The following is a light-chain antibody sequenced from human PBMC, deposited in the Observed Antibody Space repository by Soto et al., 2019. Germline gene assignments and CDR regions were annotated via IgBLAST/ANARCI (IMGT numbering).Light chain of an antibody. J-gene: IGKJ1*01. V-gene: IGKV3-20*01. CDR2: DAS. Sequence: EIVLTQSPGTLSLSPGERATLSCRASQSISSNYLAWYQQTPGQAPRLLIYDASSRAAGIPDRFSGSGSGTDFTLTSSRLAPEDFGVYYCQQYGGSPRTFGQGTKVEIK. CDR3: QQYGGSPRT. CDR1: QSISSNY.